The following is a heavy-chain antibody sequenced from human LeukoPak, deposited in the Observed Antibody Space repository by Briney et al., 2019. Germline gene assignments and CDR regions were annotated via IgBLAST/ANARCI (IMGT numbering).Heavy chain of an antibody. J-gene: IGHJ5*02. Sequence: SETLSLTCTVSGGSISSYYWSWIRQPAGKGLEWIGRIYTSGSTNYNPSLKSRVTMSVDTSKNQFSLKLSSVTAADTAVYYCARVLEEYYDSSGYPNWFDPWGQGTLVTVSS. V-gene: IGHV4-4*07. CDR3: ARVLEEYYDSSGYPNWFDP. D-gene: IGHD3-22*01. CDR2: IYTSGST. CDR1: GGSISSYY.